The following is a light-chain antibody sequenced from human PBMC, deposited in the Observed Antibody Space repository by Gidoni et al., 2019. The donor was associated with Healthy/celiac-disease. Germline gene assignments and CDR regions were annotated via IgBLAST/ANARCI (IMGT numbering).Light chain of an antibody. Sequence: DIQMTQSPSSVSASVGDRVTITCRASQDISSWLAWYQEKPGKAPKLLIYSASSLQRRVPSRVSGSGSGTDFTINIRSLQPEDFAVYYCKQANSFPLTFGPGTKVDI. CDR3: KQANSFPLT. J-gene: IGKJ3*01. CDR1: QDISSW. CDR2: SAS. V-gene: IGKV1-12*01.